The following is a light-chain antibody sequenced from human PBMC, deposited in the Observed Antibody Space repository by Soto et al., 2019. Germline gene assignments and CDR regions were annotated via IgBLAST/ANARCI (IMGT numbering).Light chain of an antibody. V-gene: IGKV1-5*03. CDR3: PQHNSYPYT. Sequence: DIQMTQSPSTLSASVGDRVTITCRASQSISSWLAWYQQKPGKAPKLLIYKASSLESGVPSRFSGSGSGTEFTLTISSLQPDDFATDYCPQHNSYPYTFGQVTKLEIK. CDR1: QSISSW. CDR2: KAS. J-gene: IGKJ2*01.